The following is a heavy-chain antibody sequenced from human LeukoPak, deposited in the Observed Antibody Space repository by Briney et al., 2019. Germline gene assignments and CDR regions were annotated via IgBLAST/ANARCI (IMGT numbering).Heavy chain of an antibody. D-gene: IGHD6-19*01. CDR1: GFTFSSYA. J-gene: IGHJ3*02. Sequence: GGSLRLSCAASGFTFSSYAMSWVRQAPGKGLEWVSYISSSGSTIYYADSVKGRFTISRDNAKNSLYLQMNSLRAEDTAVYYCARPQWLDSFDAFDIWGQGTMVTVSS. CDR3: ARPQWLDSFDAFDI. V-gene: IGHV3-48*04. CDR2: ISSSGSTI.